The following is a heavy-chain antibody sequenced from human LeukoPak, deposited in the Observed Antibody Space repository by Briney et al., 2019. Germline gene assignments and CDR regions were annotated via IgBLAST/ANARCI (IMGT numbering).Heavy chain of an antibody. CDR3: ARDRGEWFGESQGLDY. CDR2: ISAYNGNT. J-gene: IGHJ4*02. CDR1: GYTFTSYG. V-gene: IGHV1-18*01. Sequence: GASVKVSCKASGYTFTSYGISWVRQAPGQGLEWMGWISAYNGNTNYAQKLQGRVTMTTDTSTSTVYMELRSLRSDDTAVYYCARDRGEWFGESQGLDYWGQGTLVTVSS. D-gene: IGHD3-10*01.